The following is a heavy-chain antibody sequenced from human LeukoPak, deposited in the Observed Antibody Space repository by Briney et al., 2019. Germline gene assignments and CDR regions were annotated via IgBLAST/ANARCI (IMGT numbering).Heavy chain of an antibody. J-gene: IGHJ4*02. Sequence: PGGSLRLSCAASGFTFYDYAMHWVQQAPGKGLECVSGISGNSGSIGYADSVKGRFTISRDNAKNSLYLQMNSLRAEDTAVYYCTRDGGGRSYCSGGSCPLEYYFDYWGQGTLVTVSS. CDR3: TRDGGGRSYCSGGSCPLEYYFDY. CDR2: ISGNSGSI. D-gene: IGHD2-15*01. CDR1: GFTFYDYA. V-gene: IGHV3-9*01.